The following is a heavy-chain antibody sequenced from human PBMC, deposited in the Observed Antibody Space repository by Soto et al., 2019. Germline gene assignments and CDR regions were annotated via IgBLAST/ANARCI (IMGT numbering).Heavy chain of an antibody. CDR3: ATSPGRFYFES. J-gene: IGHJ4*02. CDR2: IYSGGST. D-gene: IGHD3-16*01. Sequence: GGSLRLSCAASGFAVNTYYMTWVRQAPGKGLEWVSTIYSGGSTYYADSVKGRFTISRDDSESTLYLQMNSLRAEDTAVYYCATSPGRFYFESWGQGTLVTVPS. CDR1: GFAVNTYY. V-gene: IGHV3-66*01.